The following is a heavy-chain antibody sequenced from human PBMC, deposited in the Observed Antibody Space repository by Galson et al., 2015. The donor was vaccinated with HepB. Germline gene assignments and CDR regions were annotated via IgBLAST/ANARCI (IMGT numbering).Heavy chain of an antibody. V-gene: IGHV3-33*01. CDR3: ARDGNNWNYGWFDP. D-gene: IGHD1-7*01. CDR2: IWYDGSNK. Sequence: SLRLSCAASGFTFSSYGMHWVRQAPGKGLEWVAVIWYDGSNKYYADSVKGRFTISRDNSKNTLYLQMNSLRAEDTAVYYCARDGNNWNYGWFDPWGQGTLVTVSS. J-gene: IGHJ5*02. CDR1: GFTFSSYG.